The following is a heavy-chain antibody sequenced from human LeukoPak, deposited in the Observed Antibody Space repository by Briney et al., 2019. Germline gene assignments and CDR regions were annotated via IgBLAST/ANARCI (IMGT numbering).Heavy chain of an antibody. J-gene: IGHJ1*01. CDR2: ISSSSSYI. CDR1: GFTFSSYS. V-gene: IGHV3-21*01. D-gene: IGHD6-13*01. Sequence: SGGSLRLSCAASGFTFSSYSMNWVRQAPGKGLEWVSSISSSSSYIYYADSVKGRFTISRDNAKNSLYLQMNSLRAEDTAVYYCASDIAAAGTWALFQSGSGPIQHWGQGTLVTVSS. CDR3: ASDIAAAGTWALFQSGSGPIQH.